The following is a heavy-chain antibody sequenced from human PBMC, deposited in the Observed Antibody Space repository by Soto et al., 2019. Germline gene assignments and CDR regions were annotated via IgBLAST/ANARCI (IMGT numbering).Heavy chain of an antibody. V-gene: IGHV4-30-2*01. Sequence: QLQLQESGSGLVKPSQTLSLTCAVSDGSISSGGYSWSWIRQPPGKGLEWIGYIYHSGSTYYNPSLKSRVTISVDRSKNQFSLKLSSVTAADTAVYYCARGTAYFDYWGQGTLVTVSS. CDR3: ARGTAYFDY. CDR2: IYHSGST. J-gene: IGHJ4*02. CDR1: DGSISSGGYS.